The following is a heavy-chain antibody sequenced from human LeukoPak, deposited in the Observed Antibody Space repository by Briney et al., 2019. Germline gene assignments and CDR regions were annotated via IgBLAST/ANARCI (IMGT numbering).Heavy chain of an antibody. J-gene: IGHJ4*02. V-gene: IGHV3-7*01. CDR3: ARGGLGSGAKLDY. D-gene: IGHD3-10*01. CDR1: GFTFSNAW. CDR2: IKQDGSEK. Sequence: GGSLRLSCAASGFTFSNAWMSWVRQAPGKGLEWVANIKQDGSEKYYVDSVKGRFTISRDNAKNSLYLQMNSLRAEDTAVYYCARGGLGSGAKLDYWGQGTLVTVSS.